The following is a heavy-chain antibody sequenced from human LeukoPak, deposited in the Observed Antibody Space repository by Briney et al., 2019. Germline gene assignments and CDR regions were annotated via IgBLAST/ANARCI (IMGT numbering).Heavy chain of an antibody. CDR2: IKSKTDGGTT. D-gene: IGHD1-26*01. CDR1: GFTFSNAW. V-gene: IGHV3-15*01. CDR3: TTDWYSGSPGDY. Sequence: PGGSLRLSCAASGFTFSNAWMSWVRQAPGKGLEWVGRIKSKTDGGTTDYAAPVKGRFTISRDDSKNTLCLQMNSLKTEDTAVYYCTTDWYSGSPGDYWGQGTLVTVSS. J-gene: IGHJ4*02.